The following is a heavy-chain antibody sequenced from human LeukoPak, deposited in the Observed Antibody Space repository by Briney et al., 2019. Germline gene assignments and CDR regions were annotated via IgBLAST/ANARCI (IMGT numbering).Heavy chain of an antibody. CDR3: ARKAPPYYGDYVDY. V-gene: IGHV4-28*05. J-gene: IGHJ4*02. D-gene: IGHD4-17*01. CDR2: IYYSGSI. CDR1: GYSISSSNW. Sequence: NSSETLSLTCAVSGYSISSSNWWGWIRQPPGKGLEWIGYIYYSGSIYYNPSLKSRVTMSVDTSKNQFSLKLSSVTAVDTAVYYCARKAPPYYGDYVDYWGQGTLVTVSS.